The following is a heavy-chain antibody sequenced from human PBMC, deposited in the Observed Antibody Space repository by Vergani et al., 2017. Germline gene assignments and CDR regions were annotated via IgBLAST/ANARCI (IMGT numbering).Heavy chain of an antibody. J-gene: IGHJ4*02. D-gene: IGHD3-22*01. CDR2: IDRDDDK. CDR3: ARMGYYDSSGYSGLYFDY. CDR1: GFSLSTSGMR. V-gene: IGHV2-70*04. Sequence: QVTLKESGPALVKPTQTLTLTCTFSGFSLSTSGMRVSWIRQPPGKALEWLARIDRDDDKFYSTSLKTRLTISKDTSKNQVVLTMTNMDPVDTATYYCARMGYYDSSGYSGLYFDYWGQGTLVTVSS.